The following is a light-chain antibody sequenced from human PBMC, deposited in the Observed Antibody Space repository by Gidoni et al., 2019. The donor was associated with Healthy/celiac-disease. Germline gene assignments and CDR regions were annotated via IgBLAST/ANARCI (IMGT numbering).Light chain of an antibody. Sequence: DIQMTQSPSSLSASVGDRVTITCQASQDISNYLNWYQQKPGKAPKLLIYDASNLEIGVPSRFSGSGSGTDFTLTISSLQPEDIATYYCQQYDNLPFTFGPGTKVDIK. CDR2: DAS. J-gene: IGKJ3*01. V-gene: IGKV1-33*01. CDR1: QDISNY. CDR3: QQYDNLPFT.